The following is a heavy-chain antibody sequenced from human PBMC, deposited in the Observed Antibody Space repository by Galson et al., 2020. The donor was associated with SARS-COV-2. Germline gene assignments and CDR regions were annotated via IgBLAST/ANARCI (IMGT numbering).Heavy chain of an antibody. Sequence: SETLSLTCTVSGGSISSSSYYWGWIRQPPGKGLEWIGSIYYSGSTYYNPSLKSRVTISVDTSKNQFSLKLSSVTAADTAVYYCARQQLVRSHYYYYYMDVWGKGTTVTVSS. D-gene: IGHD6-13*01. V-gene: IGHV4-39*01. CDR1: GGSISSSSYY. J-gene: IGHJ6*03. CDR2: IYYSGST. CDR3: ARQQLVRSHYYYYYMDV.